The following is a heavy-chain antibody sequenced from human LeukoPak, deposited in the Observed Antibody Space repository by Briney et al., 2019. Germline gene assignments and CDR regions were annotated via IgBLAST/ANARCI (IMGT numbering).Heavy chain of an antibody. CDR2: IKKTGSET. J-gene: IGHJ4*02. CDR3: AKDRYGDYPDY. V-gene: IGHV3-7*01. Sequence: GGSLRLSCAASGFTFSHFWMSWVRQAPGKGLEWVAYIKKTGSETYYVDSVKGRFTISRDNSKNTLYLQMNSLRAEDTAVYYCAKDRYGDYPDYWGQGTLVTVSS. CDR1: GFTFSHFW. D-gene: IGHD4-17*01.